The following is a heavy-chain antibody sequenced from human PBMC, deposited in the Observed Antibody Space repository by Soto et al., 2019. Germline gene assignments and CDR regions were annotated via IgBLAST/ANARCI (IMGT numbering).Heavy chain of an antibody. CDR2: IRSKANSYAT. V-gene: IGHV3-73*01. Sequence: GGSLRLSCAASGFTFSGSAMHWVRQASGKGLEWVGRIRSKANSYATAYAASVKGRFTISRDDSKNTAYLQMNSLKTEDTAVYYCTRHEVAVATPAIDYWGQGTLVTVSS. CDR1: GFTFSGSA. J-gene: IGHJ4*02. CDR3: TRHEVAVATPAIDY. D-gene: IGHD6-19*01.